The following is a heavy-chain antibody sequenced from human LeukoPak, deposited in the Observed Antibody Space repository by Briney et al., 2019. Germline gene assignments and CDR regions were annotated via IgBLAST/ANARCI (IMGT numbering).Heavy chain of an antibody. Sequence: NPSETLSLXCAVYGGSFRGYYWSWIRQPPGKGLEWIGEINHSGSTNYNPSLKSRVTISVDTSKNQFSLKLSSVTAADTAVYYCARTLDYGDYRSDYWGQGTLVTVSS. CDR1: GGSFRGYY. V-gene: IGHV4-34*01. CDR2: INHSGST. D-gene: IGHD4-17*01. J-gene: IGHJ4*02. CDR3: ARTLDYGDYRSDY.